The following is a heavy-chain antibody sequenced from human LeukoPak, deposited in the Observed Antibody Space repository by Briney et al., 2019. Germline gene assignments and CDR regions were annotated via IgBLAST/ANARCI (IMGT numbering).Heavy chain of an antibody. J-gene: IGHJ4*02. CDR2: INPNSGGT. D-gene: IGHD3-22*01. Sequence: ASVKVSCKASGYTFTGYYMHWVRQAPGQGLEWMGWINPNSGGTNYAQKFQGSVTMTRDTSISTAYMELSRLRCDDTAVYYCARLDSSGYYYYFDYWGQGTLVTVSS. V-gene: IGHV1-2*02. CDR3: ARLDSSGYYYYFDY. CDR1: GYTFTGYY.